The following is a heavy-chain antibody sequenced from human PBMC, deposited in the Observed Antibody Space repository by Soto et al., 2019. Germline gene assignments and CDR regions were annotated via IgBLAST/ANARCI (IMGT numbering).Heavy chain of an antibody. J-gene: IGHJ5*02. CDR1: GYTFTSYG. CDR2: ISAYNGNT. D-gene: IGHD5-12*01. V-gene: IGHV1-18*01. CDR3: ARAAYSGYDFLVIEGWFAP. Sequence: QVQLVQSGAEVKKPGASVKVSCKASGYTFTSYGISWVRQAPGQGLEWMGWISAYNGNTNYAQKLQGRVTMTTDTGRSTAYMELRSRRSDDTAVYYCARAAYSGYDFLVIEGWFAPWGQGTLVTVSS.